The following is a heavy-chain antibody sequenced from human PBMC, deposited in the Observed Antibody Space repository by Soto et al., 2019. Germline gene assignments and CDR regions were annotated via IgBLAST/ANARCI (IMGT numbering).Heavy chain of an antibody. J-gene: IGHJ4*02. CDR3: ARSEIVDTAIVNFDY. Sequence: ASVKVPCKASGYTFTSYGISWVRQAPGQGLEWMGWISAYNGNTNYAQKLQGRVTMTTDTSTSTAYMELRSLRSDDTAVYYCARSEIVDTAIVNFDYWGQGTLVTVSS. CDR1: GYTFTSYG. V-gene: IGHV1-18*01. D-gene: IGHD5-18*01. CDR2: ISAYNGNT.